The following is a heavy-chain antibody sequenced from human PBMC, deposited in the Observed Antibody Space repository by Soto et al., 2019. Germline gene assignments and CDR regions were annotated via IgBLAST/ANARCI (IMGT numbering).Heavy chain of an antibody. CDR1: GGSISSGGYY. CDR2: IYYSGST. CDR3: ARGRSGTYYYYYGMDV. D-gene: IGHD1-26*01. V-gene: IGHV4-30-4*08. Sequence: QVQLQESGPGLVKPSQTLSLTCTVSGGSISSGGYYWSWIRQHPGKGLEWIGYIYYSGSTYYNPSLKSRVTISVDTSKNQFSLKLSSVTAADTAVYYCARGRSGTYYYYYGMDVWGQGTTVTVSS. J-gene: IGHJ6*02.